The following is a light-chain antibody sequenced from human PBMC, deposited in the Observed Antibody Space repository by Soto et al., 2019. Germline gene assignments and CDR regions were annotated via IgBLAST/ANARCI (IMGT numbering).Light chain of an antibody. CDR3: QQYGISPRT. CDR2: GAS. CDR1: QSVSSKS. Sequence: EIVLTQSPGIVSLSPGERATLSCRASQSVSSKSLAWYQQKPGQAPRLLIYGASSRAPDIPDRFSGSGSGTDFTLTISGLEPEDYAAYVCQQYGISPRTFGQGTKVDIK. J-gene: IGKJ1*01. V-gene: IGKV3-20*01.